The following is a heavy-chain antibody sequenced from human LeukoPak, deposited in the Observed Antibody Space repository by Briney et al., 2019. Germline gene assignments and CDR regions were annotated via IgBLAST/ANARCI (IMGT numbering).Heavy chain of an antibody. CDR3: ARGLAVAGTYYFDY. V-gene: IGHV3-7*01. D-gene: IGHD6-19*01. J-gene: IGHJ4*02. CDR1: GFTFSSYW. Sequence: PGGSLRLSCAASGFTFSSYWMSWVRQAPGKGLEWVANIKQDGSEKYYVDSVKGRFTISRDNAKNSLYLQMNSLRAEDTAVYYCARGLAVAGTYYFDYWGQGTLVTVSS. CDR2: IKQDGSEK.